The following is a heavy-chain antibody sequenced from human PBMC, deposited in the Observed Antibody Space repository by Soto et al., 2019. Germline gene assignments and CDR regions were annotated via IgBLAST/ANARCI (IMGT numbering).Heavy chain of an antibody. CDR3: ARDLSSSSYHRLGY. Sequence: GGSLRLSCAASGFTFSSYGMHWVRQAPGKGLEWVAVIWYDGSNKYYADSVKGRFTISRDNSKNTLYLQMNSLRAEDTAVYYCARDLSSSSYHRLGYWGQGTLVTVSS. V-gene: IGHV3-33*01. J-gene: IGHJ4*02. CDR2: IWYDGSNK. D-gene: IGHD6-13*01. CDR1: GFTFSSYG.